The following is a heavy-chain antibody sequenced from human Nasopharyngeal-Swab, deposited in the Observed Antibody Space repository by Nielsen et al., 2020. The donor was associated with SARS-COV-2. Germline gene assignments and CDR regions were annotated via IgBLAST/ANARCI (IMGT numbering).Heavy chain of an antibody. CDR3: ARDRVDSSSWGYYYYGMDV. V-gene: IGHV3-13*01. CDR2: IGTAGDT. D-gene: IGHD6-13*01. CDR1: GFTFSSYD. J-gene: IGHJ6*02. Sequence: GESLKISCAASGFTFSSYDMHRVRQATGKGLEWVSAIGTAGDTYYPGSVKGRFTISRENAKNSLYLQMNSLRAGDTAVYYCARDRVDSSSWGYYYYGMDVWGQGTTVTVSS.